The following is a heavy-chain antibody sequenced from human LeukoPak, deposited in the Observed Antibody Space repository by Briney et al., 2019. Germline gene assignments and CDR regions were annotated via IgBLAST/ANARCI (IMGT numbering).Heavy chain of an antibody. Sequence: SVKVSCKASGGAFSSYAISWVRQAPGQGLEWMGGIIPIFGTANYAQKFQGRVTITADESTSTAYMELSSLRSEDTAVYYCARLLSSRASHTDYWGQGTLVTVSS. V-gene: IGHV1-69*13. J-gene: IGHJ4*02. CDR2: IIPIFGTA. CDR1: GGAFSSYA. CDR3: ARLLSSRASHTDY. D-gene: IGHD5-24*01.